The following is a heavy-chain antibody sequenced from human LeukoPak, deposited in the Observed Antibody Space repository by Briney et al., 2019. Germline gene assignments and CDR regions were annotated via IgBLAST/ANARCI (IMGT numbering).Heavy chain of an antibody. J-gene: IGHJ6*01. Sequence: PSETLSLTCAVYGGSFSGYYWSWIRQPPGKGLEWIGEINHSGGTNYNPSLKSRVTISVDTSKNQFSLKLSSVTAADTAVYYCANYGESGMDVWGQGTTVTVSS. V-gene: IGHV4-34*01. D-gene: IGHD4-17*01. CDR2: INHSGGT. CDR1: GGSFSGYY. CDR3: ANYGESGMDV.